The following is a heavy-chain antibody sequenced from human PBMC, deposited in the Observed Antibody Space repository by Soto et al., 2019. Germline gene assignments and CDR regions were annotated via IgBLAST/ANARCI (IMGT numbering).Heavy chain of an antibody. V-gene: IGHV4-39*01. J-gene: IGHJ4*02. CDR3: ARRIAVAGRVYFDY. CDR2: IYYSGST. Sequence: LSLTCTVSGGSISSSSYYWGWIRQPPGKGLEWIGSIYYSGSTYYNPSLKSRVTISVDTSKNQFSLKLSSVTAADTAVYYCARRIAVAGRVYFDYWGQGTLVT. D-gene: IGHD6-19*01. CDR1: GGSISSSSYY.